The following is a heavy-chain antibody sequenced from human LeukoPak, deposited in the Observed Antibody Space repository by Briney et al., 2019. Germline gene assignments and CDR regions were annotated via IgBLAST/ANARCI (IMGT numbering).Heavy chain of an antibody. Sequence: GGYLRLSCAASGFTFSSYAMSWVRQAPGKGLEWVSAISGSGGSTYYADSVKGRFTISRDNSKNTLYLQINSLRAEDTAVYYCAGYDTYYYDSSGISPFDYWGQGTLVTVSS. V-gene: IGHV3-23*01. CDR2: ISGSGGST. CDR1: GFTFSSYA. CDR3: AGYDTYYYDSSGISPFDY. D-gene: IGHD3-22*01. J-gene: IGHJ4*02.